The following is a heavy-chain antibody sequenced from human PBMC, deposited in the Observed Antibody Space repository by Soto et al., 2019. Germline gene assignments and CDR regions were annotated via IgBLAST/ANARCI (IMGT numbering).Heavy chain of an antibody. J-gene: IGHJ4*02. CDR2: IIPIFGTA. Sequence: QVQLVQSGAEVKKPGSSVKVSCKASGGTFSSYAIDWVRQAPGQGLEWMGGIIPIFGTANYAQKFQGRITITADESTSTAYMELRSLRSEDTAVYYCARGVHYHRSADCYFYWGQGKLVTVSP. CDR1: GGTFSSYA. V-gene: IGHV1-69*01. D-gene: IGHD3-22*01. CDR3: ARGVHYHRSADCYFY.